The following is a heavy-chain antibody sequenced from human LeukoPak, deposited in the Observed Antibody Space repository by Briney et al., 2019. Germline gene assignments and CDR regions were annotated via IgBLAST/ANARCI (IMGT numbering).Heavy chain of an antibody. D-gene: IGHD4-23*01. CDR2: IKQDGNEK. Sequence: PGGSLRLSCAASGFTFSSCWMTWVRQAPGKGLEWVANIKQDGNEKYYVDSVKGRFTISRDNAKNTLYLQMNSLRAEDTAVYYCARDDFDYGGNSQTDYWGQGTLVTVSS. V-gene: IGHV3-7*01. CDR3: ARDDFDYGGNSQTDY. CDR1: GFTFSSCW. J-gene: IGHJ4*02.